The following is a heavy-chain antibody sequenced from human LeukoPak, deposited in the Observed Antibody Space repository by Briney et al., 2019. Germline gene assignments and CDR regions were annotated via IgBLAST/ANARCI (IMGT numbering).Heavy chain of an antibody. CDR3: AKEGAYPIITYDS. D-gene: IGHD3-10*01. CDR1: GFSFSRYW. J-gene: IGHJ5*01. V-gene: IGHV3-7*01. Sequence: LTLSCPAPGFSFSRYWMTWVRQAPGKGLEWVANIRGDGHEKNYVDSVKGRFSISRDNARNSLYLQMDSLRAEDTAVYYCAKEGAYPIITYDSWGQGALVTVSS. CDR2: IRGDGHEK.